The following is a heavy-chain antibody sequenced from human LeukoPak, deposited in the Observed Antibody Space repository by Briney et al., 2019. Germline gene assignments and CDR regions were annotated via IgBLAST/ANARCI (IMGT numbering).Heavy chain of an antibody. J-gene: IGHJ4*02. CDR1: GFTVSSNY. D-gene: IGHD6-19*01. CDR3: ARDLSLSRASGWYVY. V-gene: IGHV3-66*01. Sequence: GRSLRLSCAPSGFTVSSNYMSWVRQAPGKGLGWVSVIYSGGSTYYADSVKGRFTISRDNSKNTLYLQMNSLRAEDTAVYYCARDLSLSRASGWYVYWGQGTLVTVSS. CDR2: IYSGGST.